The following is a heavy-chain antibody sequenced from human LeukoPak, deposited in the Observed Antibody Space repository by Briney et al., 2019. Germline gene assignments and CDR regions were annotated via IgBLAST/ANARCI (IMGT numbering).Heavy chain of an antibody. CDR2: ISGSGGST. D-gene: IGHD1-1*01. V-gene: IGHV3-23*01. J-gene: IGHJ5*02. Sequence: GGSLRLSCAASGFTFSSYAMSWVRQAPGKGLEWVSAISGSGGSTYYADPVKGRFTISRDNSKNTLYLQMKSLRAEDTAVYYCTKLTWPQSNSGWFDPWGQGTLVTVSS. CDR1: GFTFSSYA. CDR3: TKLTWPQSNSGWFDP.